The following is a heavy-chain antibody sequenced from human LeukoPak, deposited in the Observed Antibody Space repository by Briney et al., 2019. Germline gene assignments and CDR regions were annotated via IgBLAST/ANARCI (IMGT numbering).Heavy chain of an antibody. CDR2: ISSSGSTI. CDR3: ARGGTVNAFDI. Sequence: PGGYLRLPCAASGFTFSSYEMNWVRQAPGKGLEWVSYISSSGSTIYYADSVKGRFTISRDNANNSLYLQMNSLRAEDTAVYYCARGGTVNAFDIWGQGTMVTVSS. CDR1: GFTFSSYE. J-gene: IGHJ3*02. V-gene: IGHV3-48*03.